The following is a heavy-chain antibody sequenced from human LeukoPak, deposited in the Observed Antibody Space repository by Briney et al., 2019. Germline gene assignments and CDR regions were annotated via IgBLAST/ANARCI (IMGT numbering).Heavy chain of an antibody. V-gene: IGHV3-23*01. CDR3: AKLSRGYSYGAPSDY. D-gene: IGHD5-18*01. CDR1: GFTFSSYA. CDR2: ISGSGGST. Sequence: PGGSLRLSCAASGFTSGFTFSSYAMSWVRQAPGKGLEWVSAISGSGGSTYYADSVKGRFTISRDNSKNTLYLQMNSLRAEDTAVYYCAKLSRGYSYGAPSDYWGQGTLVTVSS. J-gene: IGHJ4*02.